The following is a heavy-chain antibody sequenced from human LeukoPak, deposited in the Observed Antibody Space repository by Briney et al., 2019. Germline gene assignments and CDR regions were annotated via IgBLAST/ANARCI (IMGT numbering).Heavy chain of an antibody. J-gene: IGHJ4*02. V-gene: IGHV3-48*01. D-gene: IGHD1-26*01. CDR3: ARYDYSGSYLDN. CDR2: ISPGSSTI. Sequence: GGSLRLSCAASGFTFSSYAMSWVRQAPGKGLEWVSYISPGSSTIYYADSLKGRFTISRDNAKNSLFLQMNSLRAEDTAVYYCARYDYSGSYLDNWGQGTLVTVSS. CDR1: GFTFSSYA.